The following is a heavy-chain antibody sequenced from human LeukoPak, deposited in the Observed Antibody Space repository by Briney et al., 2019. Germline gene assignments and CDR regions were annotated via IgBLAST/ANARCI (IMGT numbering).Heavy chain of an antibody. CDR3: ARDYPTN. CDR2: INQDGSEK. D-gene: IGHD5-12*01. V-gene: IGHV3-7*01. CDR1: GFTVSSNY. J-gene: IGHJ4*02. Sequence: GGSLRLSCAASGFTVSSNYMSWVRQAPGKGLEWVANINQDGSEKYYVDSVKGRFTISRDNAKNSLYLQMNSLRAEDTAVYYCARDYPTNWGQGTLVTVSS.